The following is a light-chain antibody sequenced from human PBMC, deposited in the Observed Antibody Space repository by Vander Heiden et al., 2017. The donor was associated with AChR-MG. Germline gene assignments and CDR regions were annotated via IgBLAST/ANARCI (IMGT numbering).Light chain of an antibody. J-gene: IGLJ7*01. V-gene: IGLV3-19*01. CDR2: GKN. Sequence: SSELTQDPAVSVALGQTVRITCQGDSLRIYDASWYQQKPGQAPILVMYGKNNRPSGIPDRFSGSKSGNTDSLTITGAQAEDEADYYCSSRDSSGLLAVFGGGTQLTVL. CDR3: SSRDSSGLLAV. CDR1: SLRIYD.